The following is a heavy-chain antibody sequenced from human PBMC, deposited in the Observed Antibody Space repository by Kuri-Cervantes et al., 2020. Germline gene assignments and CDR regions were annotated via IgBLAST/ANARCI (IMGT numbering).Heavy chain of an antibody. J-gene: IGHJ6*03. V-gene: IGHV1-69*13. CDR3: ARDSSRGYMDV. CDR1: GYSFTGHY. D-gene: IGHD2-2*01. CDR2: IIPIFGTA. Sequence: SVKVSCKASGYSFTGHYMHWVRQAPGQGLEWMGGIIPIFGTANYAQKFQGRVTITADESTSTAYMELSRLRSDDTAVYYCARDSSRGYMDVWGKGTTVTVSS.